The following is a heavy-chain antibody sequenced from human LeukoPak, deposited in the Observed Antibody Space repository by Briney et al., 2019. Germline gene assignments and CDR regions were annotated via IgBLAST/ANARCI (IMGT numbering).Heavy chain of an antibody. CDR3: ARGITGTLT. J-gene: IGHJ5*02. CDR1: GFTFSSYA. V-gene: IGHV3-30*10. Sequence: GRSLRLSCAASGFTFSSYAMHWVRQAPGKGLEWVAVISSDGSNKYYTDSVKGRFTISRDNSKNTLYLQMNSLRAEDTAVYYCARGITGTLTWGQGTLVTVSS. CDR2: ISSDGSNK. D-gene: IGHD1-20*01.